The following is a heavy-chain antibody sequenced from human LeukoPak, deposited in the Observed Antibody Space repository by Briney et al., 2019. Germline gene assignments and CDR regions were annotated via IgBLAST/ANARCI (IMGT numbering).Heavy chain of an antibody. Sequence: ASVKVSCKASGYTYNSYYMHWVRQAPGKGLEWVGLISPTGDSTIHAQTFRGRVTMTRDTSTNTVYMDLSSLCSEGRAVYYCAREASGGYFDYWGQGTLVIVSS. D-gene: IGHD4-23*01. CDR3: AREASGGYFDY. V-gene: IGHV1-46*02. CDR1: GYTYNSYY. CDR2: ISPTGDST. J-gene: IGHJ4*02.